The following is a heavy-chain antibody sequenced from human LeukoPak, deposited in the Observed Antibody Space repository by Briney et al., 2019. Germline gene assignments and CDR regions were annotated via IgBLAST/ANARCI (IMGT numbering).Heavy chain of an antibody. CDR3: ARDPHPVYDSSGYYLDY. CDR2: ISSSSSYI. J-gene: IGHJ4*02. Sequence: GGSLRLSCAASGFTFSSYSMNWVRQAPGKGLEWVSSISSSSSYIYYADSVKGRFTISRDNAKNSLYLQMSSLRVEDTAVYYCARDPHPVYDSSGYYLDYWGQGTLVTVSS. V-gene: IGHV3-21*01. CDR1: GFTFSSYS. D-gene: IGHD3-22*01.